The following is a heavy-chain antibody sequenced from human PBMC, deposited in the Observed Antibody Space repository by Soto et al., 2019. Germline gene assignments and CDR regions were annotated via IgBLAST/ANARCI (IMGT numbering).Heavy chain of an antibody. D-gene: IGHD7-27*01. CDR1: GFTFSSYG. CDR2: ISYDGSNK. Sequence: PGGSLRLSCAASGFTFSSYGMHWVRQAPGKGLEWVAVISYDGSNKYYADSVKGRFTISRDNSKNTLYLQMNSLRAEDTAVYYCAKDSNGGGNYYYGMDVWGQGTTVTVSS. CDR3: AKDSNGGGNYYYGMDV. J-gene: IGHJ6*02. V-gene: IGHV3-30*18.